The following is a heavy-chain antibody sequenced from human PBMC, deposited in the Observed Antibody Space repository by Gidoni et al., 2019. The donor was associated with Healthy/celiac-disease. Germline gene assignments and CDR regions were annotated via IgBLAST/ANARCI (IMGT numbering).Heavy chain of an antibody. J-gene: IGHJ6*02. V-gene: IGHV1-46*01. CDR3: ARDHLTSTYGMDV. Sequence: MGIINPSGGSTSYAQKFQGRVTMTRDTSTSTVYMELSSLRSEDTAVYYCARDHLTSTYGMDVWGQGTTVTVSS. CDR2: INPSGGST. D-gene: IGHD3-9*01.